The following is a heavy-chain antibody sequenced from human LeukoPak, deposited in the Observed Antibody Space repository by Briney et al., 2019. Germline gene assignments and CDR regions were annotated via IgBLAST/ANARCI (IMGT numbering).Heavy chain of an antibody. V-gene: IGHV4-59*01. Sequence: SETLSLTCTLSGGSISTYYWSWIRQPPGKGLEWIGYIYHSGSTNYNPSLKSRVTISVDTSKNQFSLKLSSVTAADTAVYYCAREGNGPAYYHFYYMDVWGKGTTVTVSS. CDR3: AREGNGPAYYHFYYMDV. CDR1: GGSISTYY. CDR2: IYHSGST. D-gene: IGHD1-1*01. J-gene: IGHJ6*03.